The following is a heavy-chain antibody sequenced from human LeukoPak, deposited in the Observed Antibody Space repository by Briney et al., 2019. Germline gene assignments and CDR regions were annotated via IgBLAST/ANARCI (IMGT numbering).Heavy chain of an antibody. CDR2: IYTSGST. V-gene: IGHV4-4*07. D-gene: IGHD3-10*01. Sequence: SETLSLTCIVSGGSINSYWSWIRQPAGKGLEWIGRIYTSGSTNYNPSLKSRVTISVDTSKNQFSLKLSSVTAADTAVYYCARDSGVRGVIIGAFDIWGQGTMVTVSS. J-gene: IGHJ3*02. CDR1: GGSINSY. CDR3: ARDSGVRGVIIGAFDI.